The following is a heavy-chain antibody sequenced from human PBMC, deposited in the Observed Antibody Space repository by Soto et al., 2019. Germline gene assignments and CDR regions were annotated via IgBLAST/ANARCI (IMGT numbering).Heavy chain of an antibody. Sequence: SETLSLTCTVSGYSISSYYWSWIRQPPGKGLEWIGYFYYSGSTNYSPSLKSRVTISVDTSKNHFSLKLSSVTAADTAVYYCVRGELRPRFDYWGQGTLVTVSS. CDR3: VRGELRPRFDY. V-gene: IGHV4-59*01. CDR2: FYYSGST. J-gene: IGHJ4*02. CDR1: GYSISSYY. D-gene: IGHD1-7*01.